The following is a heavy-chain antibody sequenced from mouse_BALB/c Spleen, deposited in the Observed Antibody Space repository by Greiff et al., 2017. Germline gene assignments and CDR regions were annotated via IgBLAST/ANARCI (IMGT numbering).Heavy chain of an antibody. Sequence: VKLVESGPGLVAPSQSLSITCTVSGFSLTSYGVHWVRQPPGKGLEWLGVIWAGGSTNYNSALMSRLSISKDNSKSQVFLKMNSLQTDDTAMYYCARDQDSSGYGAWFAYWGQGTLVTVSA. CDR2: IWAGGST. D-gene: IGHD3-2*01. CDR3: ARDQDSSGYGAWFAY. V-gene: IGHV2-9*02. J-gene: IGHJ3*01. CDR1: GFSLTSYG.